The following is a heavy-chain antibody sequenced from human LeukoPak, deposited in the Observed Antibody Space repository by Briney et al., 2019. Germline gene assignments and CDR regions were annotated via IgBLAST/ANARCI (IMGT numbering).Heavy chain of an antibody. J-gene: IGHJ4*02. D-gene: IGHD3-10*01. CDR3: ARVGFGSGTPSDY. Sequence: SLXLXXAXSGVTXSDYYMSWIRQAPGKGLEWVSYISSRGRTIEYADSVKGRFTISRDNAKNSVYLQMKSLRVEDTAVYYCARVGFGSGTPSDYWGQGTLVTVSS. CDR2: ISSRGRTI. V-gene: IGHV3-11*01. CDR1: GVTXSDYY.